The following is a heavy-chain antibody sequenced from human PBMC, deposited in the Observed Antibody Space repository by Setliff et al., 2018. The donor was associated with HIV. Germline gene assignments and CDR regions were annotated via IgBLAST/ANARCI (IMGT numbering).Heavy chain of an antibody. V-gene: IGHV3-7*01. CDR1: GFTFSDYE. D-gene: IGHD3-10*01. CDR2: IKPDGSSK. Sequence: PGGSLRLSCSASGFTFSDYEINWVRQAPGKGREWVAHIKPDGSSKKYVDSVKGRFTIFRDNAKDSLYLQMHSLRAEDTAVYHCAKSGFGVVALGINNYFDPWGQGTLVTVSS. J-gene: IGHJ5*02. CDR3: AKSGFGVVALGINNYFDP.